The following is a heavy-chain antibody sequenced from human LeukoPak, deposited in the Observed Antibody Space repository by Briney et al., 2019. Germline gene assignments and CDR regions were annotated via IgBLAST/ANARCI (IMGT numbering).Heavy chain of an antibody. Sequence: NPSETLSPTCTVSGGSISSYYWSWIRQPAGKGLEWIGRIYTSGSTNYNPSLKSRVTMSVDTSKNQFSLKLSSVTAADTAVYYCARGDSSGYYYYYMDVWGKGTTVTVSS. CDR1: GGSISSYY. CDR3: ARGDSSGYYYYYMDV. D-gene: IGHD3-22*01. J-gene: IGHJ6*03. V-gene: IGHV4-4*07. CDR2: IYTSGST.